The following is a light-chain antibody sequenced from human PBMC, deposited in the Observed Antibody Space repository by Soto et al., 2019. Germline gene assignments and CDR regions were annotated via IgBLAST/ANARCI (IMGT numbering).Light chain of an antibody. CDR1: QNIRSR. J-gene: IGKJ5*01. Sequence: QMTQSPSTLSASVGDRFTITCLASQNIRSRLAWFQQKPGKAPKLLIYDAYSLESGVPQRFSGSGSGTEFTLTISSLQPEDFATYFCQPANSFPITFGQGTRLEIK. CDR3: QPANSFPIT. CDR2: DAY. V-gene: IGKV1-12*01.